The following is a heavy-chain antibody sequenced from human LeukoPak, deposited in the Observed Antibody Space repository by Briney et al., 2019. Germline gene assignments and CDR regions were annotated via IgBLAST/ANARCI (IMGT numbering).Heavy chain of an antibody. D-gene: IGHD3-22*01. J-gene: IGHJ4*02. V-gene: IGHV3-23*01. CDR2: ISGSGGST. Sequence: GGSLRLSCAASRFTFSSYGMSWVRQAPGKGLEWVSAISGSGGSTYYADSVKGRFTISRDNSKNTLYLQMNSLRAEDTAVYYCAKHLDVHDYYDSSGSYDRWGQGTLVTVSS. CDR3: AKHLDVHDYYDSSGSYDR. CDR1: RFTFSSYG.